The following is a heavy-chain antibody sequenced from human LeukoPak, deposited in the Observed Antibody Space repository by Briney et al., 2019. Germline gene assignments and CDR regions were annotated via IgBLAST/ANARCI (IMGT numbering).Heavy chain of an antibody. D-gene: IGHD2-21*02. V-gene: IGHV3-48*03. CDR3: ATLPLTATRDY. CDR1: GFTFSSYE. J-gene: IGHJ4*02. CDR2: ISSSGSTI. Sequence: EPGGSLRLSCXASGFTFSSYEMNWVRQAPGKGLEWVSYISSSGSTIYYADSVKGRFTISRDNAKNSLYLQMNSLRAEDTAVYYCATLPLTATRDYWGQGTLVTVSS.